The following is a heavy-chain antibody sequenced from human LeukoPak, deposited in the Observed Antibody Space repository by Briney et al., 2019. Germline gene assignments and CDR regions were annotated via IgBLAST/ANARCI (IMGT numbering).Heavy chain of an antibody. CDR2: IYYSGST. CDR3: ARDRSSGPMDV. J-gene: IGHJ6*04. D-gene: IGHD3-10*01. Sequence: PSETLSLTCTVSGGSISSYYWSWIRQPPGKGLEWIGYIYYSGSTNYNPSLKSRVTISVDTSKNQFSLKLSSVTAADTAVYYSARDRSSGPMDVWGKGTTVTVSS. V-gene: IGHV4-59*01. CDR1: GGSISSYY.